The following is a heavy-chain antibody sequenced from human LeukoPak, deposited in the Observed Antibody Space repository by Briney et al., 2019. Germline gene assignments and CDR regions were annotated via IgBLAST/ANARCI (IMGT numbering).Heavy chain of an antibody. Sequence: PGGSLRLSCAASRTTFSNYAMTWVRQAPGKGLEWVAGISGSGGGTYYGDSVKGRFTISRDNSRDTLYLQMNSLRVEDTAIYYCAKDYYYGSGSYFDYWGQGTLVTVSS. D-gene: IGHD3-10*01. J-gene: IGHJ4*02. CDR3: AKDYYYGSGSYFDY. CDR2: ISGSGGGT. CDR1: RTTFSNYA. V-gene: IGHV3-23*01.